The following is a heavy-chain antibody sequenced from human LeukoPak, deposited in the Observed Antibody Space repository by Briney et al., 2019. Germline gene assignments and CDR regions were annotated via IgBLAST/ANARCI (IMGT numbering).Heavy chain of an antibody. Sequence: PGGSLRLSCAASGFTFSSYEMNWVRQAPGKGLEWVSYISSSGSTIYYEDSVKGRFTISSDNAKNSLYLQMNSLRAEDTAVYYCARFVGSGSSYYFDYWGQGTLVTVSS. J-gene: IGHJ4*02. CDR2: ISSSGSTI. V-gene: IGHV3-48*03. CDR3: ARFVGSGSSYYFDY. D-gene: IGHD3-10*01. CDR1: GFTFSSYE.